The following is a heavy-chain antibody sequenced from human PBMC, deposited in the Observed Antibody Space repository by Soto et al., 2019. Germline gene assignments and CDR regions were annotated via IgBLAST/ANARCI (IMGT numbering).Heavy chain of an antibody. V-gene: IGHV4-59*08. CDR3: ARHSIYGEFDS. Sequence: PSETLSLTCTLSGGSISSYYWSWIRQPPGKGLEWVGYIYYSGSTNYNPSHKSRVTISVDTSKNQFSLKLTSVTATDTAVYYCARHSIYGEFDSWGQGTQVTVSS. D-gene: IGHD2-21*01. CDR1: GGSISSYY. CDR2: IYYSGST. J-gene: IGHJ4*02.